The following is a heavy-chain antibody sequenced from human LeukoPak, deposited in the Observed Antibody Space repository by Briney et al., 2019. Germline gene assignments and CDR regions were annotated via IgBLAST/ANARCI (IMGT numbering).Heavy chain of an antibody. CDR3: AKDRYDYYDSSGYLWY. D-gene: IGHD3-22*01. V-gene: IGHV3-30*18. J-gene: IGHJ4*02. CDR2: ISYDGSNK. CDR1: GFTFSSYG. Sequence: PGGSLRLSCAASGFTFSSYGMHWVRQAPGKGLEWVAVISYDGSNKYYADSVKGRFTISRDNSKNTLYLQMNSLRAEDTAVYYCAKDRYDYYDSSGYLWYWGQGTLVTVSS.